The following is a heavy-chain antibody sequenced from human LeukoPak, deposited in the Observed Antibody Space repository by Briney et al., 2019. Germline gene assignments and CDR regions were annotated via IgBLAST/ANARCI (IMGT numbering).Heavy chain of an antibody. J-gene: IGHJ3*02. V-gene: IGHV3-74*01. CDR1: GFTFSMYW. CDR3: ARVRSSGYYLGDFDAFDI. CDR2: INSDGSST. Sequence: GGSLRLSCAASGFTFSMYWMHWVRQAPGKGLVWVSRINSDGSSTSYADSVKGRFTISRDNAKNTLYLQMNSLRAEDTAVYYCARVRSSGYYLGDFDAFDIWGQGTMVTVSS. D-gene: IGHD3-22*01.